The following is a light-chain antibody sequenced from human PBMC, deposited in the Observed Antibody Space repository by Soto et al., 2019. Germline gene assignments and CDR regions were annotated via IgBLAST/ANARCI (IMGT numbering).Light chain of an antibody. J-gene: IGLJ3*02. V-gene: IGLV1-40*01. CDR1: SSNIGAGYD. CDR3: QSYDSSLRGRV. CDR2: GNT. Sequence: QSVLTQPPSVSGAPGQRVTISCTGSSSNIGAGYDVHWYQQLPGTAPKLLIYGNTNRPSGVPDRFSGSKSGTSASLAITGLQAEDEADYYCQSYDSSLRGRVFGGGTKLTVL.